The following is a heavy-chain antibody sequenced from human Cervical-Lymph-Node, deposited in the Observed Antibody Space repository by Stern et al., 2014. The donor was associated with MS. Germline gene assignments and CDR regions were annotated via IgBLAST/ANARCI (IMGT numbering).Heavy chain of an antibody. CDR3: ARHKGSGLRNFDY. CDR1: GGSISSSSYY. D-gene: IGHD6-19*01. CDR2: IYYSGST. J-gene: IGHJ4*02. V-gene: IGHV4-39*01. Sequence: VQLVESGPGLVKPSETLSLTCTVSGGSISSSSYYWGWIRQPPGQGLEWIGSIYYSGSTYYNPSLKSRVTISVDTSHNQFSLYLSSVTAADTAVYYGARHKGSGLRNFDYWGQGTLVTVSS.